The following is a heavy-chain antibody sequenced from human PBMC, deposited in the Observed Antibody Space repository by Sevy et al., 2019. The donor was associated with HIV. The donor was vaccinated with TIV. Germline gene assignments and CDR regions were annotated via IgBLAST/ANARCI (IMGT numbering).Heavy chain of an antibody. CDR3: ARDHVKDGDLGDYYYYAFDV. D-gene: IGHD4-17*01. Sequence: GGSLRLSCAASGFTFSDYYMSWIRQAPGKGLEWISYISGSDSTIYYADSVKGRFTISRDNARNSLYLQMNSLRAEDTAEYYCARDHVKDGDLGDYYYYAFDVWGQGTTVTVSS. CDR1: GFTFSDYY. CDR2: ISGSDSTI. V-gene: IGHV3-11*01. J-gene: IGHJ6*02.